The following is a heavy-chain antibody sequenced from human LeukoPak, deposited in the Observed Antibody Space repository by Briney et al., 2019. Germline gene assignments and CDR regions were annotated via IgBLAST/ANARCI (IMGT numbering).Heavy chain of an antibody. J-gene: IGHJ4*02. CDR1: GFILSSYA. V-gene: IGHV3-23*01. CDR2: ISGSAGST. Sequence: GGSLRLSCSASGFILSSYAMSWVRQAPGKGLEWVSTISGSAGSTYYADSVKGRFTISRDNSKNTLYLQMNSLKAEDTAVYHCAKGFLGYCSSTSCYLGRPFDYWGQGTLVTVSS. D-gene: IGHD2-2*01. CDR3: AKGFLGYCSSTSCYLGRPFDY.